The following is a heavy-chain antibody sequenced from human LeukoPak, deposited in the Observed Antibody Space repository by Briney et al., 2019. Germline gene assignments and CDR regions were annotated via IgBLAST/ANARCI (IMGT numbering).Heavy chain of an antibody. Sequence: SETLSLTCTVSGGSISSSNYYWGWIRQPPGKGLEWIGSIYYSGSTYYNPSLKSRVTISVDTSKNQFSLKLSSVTAADTAVYYCARVEGGVQRAFDIWGQGTMVTVSS. CDR3: ARVEGGVQRAFDI. CDR1: GGSISSSNYY. J-gene: IGHJ3*02. CDR2: IYYSGST. V-gene: IGHV4-39*07. D-gene: IGHD3-16*01.